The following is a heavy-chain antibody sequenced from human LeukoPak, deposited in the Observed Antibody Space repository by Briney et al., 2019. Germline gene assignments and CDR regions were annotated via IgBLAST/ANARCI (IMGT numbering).Heavy chain of an antibody. D-gene: IGHD6-13*01. CDR3: ARSLPYGTTWYGRSDF. Sequence: GGSLRLSCAASGFTFGSPWMHWVRQAPGKGLEWVANIRQDGDTKYYVDSVKGRFTISRDNAMNSLYLQMNSLRAEDTAIYYCARSLPYGTTWYGRSDFWGQGTLVTVSS. J-gene: IGHJ4*02. V-gene: IGHV3-7*03. CDR1: GFTFGSPW. CDR2: IRQDGDTK.